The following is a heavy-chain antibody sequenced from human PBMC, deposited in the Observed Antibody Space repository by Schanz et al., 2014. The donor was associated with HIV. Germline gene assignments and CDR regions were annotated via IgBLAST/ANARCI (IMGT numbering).Heavy chain of an antibody. D-gene: IGHD4-17*01. CDR3: AKEGYGEGYYGMDV. J-gene: IGHJ6*02. Sequence: QVQMVESGGGVVQPGRSLRLSCAASGFTLSNSAMHWVRQAPGKGLEWVAVIWYDGSNKYYADSVKGRFTISRDNSKKTLYLEMNSLRPEDTAVYYCAKEGYGEGYYGMDVWGQGTTVTVSS. CDR2: IWYDGSNK. CDR1: GFTLSNSA. V-gene: IGHV3-33*06.